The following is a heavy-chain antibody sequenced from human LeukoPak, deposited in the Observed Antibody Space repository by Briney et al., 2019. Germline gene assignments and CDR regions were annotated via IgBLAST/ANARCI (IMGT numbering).Heavy chain of an antibody. D-gene: IGHD3-22*01. CDR1: GFTFSSYA. Sequence: GGSLRLSCAASGFTFSSYAMSWVRQAPGKGLEWVSAISGSGGSTYYADSVKGRFTISRDNAKNSLYLQMNSLRAEDTAVYYCARDRRDYDSSGYYPPSDLDFWGQGTLVTVSS. V-gene: IGHV3-23*01. CDR2: ISGSGGST. CDR3: ARDRRDYDSSGYYPPSDLDF. J-gene: IGHJ4*02.